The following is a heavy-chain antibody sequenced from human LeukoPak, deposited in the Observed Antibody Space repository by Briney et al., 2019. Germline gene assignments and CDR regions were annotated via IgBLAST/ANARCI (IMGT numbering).Heavy chain of an antibody. V-gene: IGHV4-39*01. CDR3: ARQSAYYDYVWGSYRFFDY. CDR1: GGSISSSSYY. D-gene: IGHD3-16*02. Sequence: SETLSLTCTVSGGSISSSSYYWGWIRQPPGKGLEWIGSIYYSGSTYYNPSLKSRVTISVDTSKNQFSLKLSSVTAADTAVYYCARQSAYYDYVWGSYRFFDYWGQGTLVTVSS. CDR2: IYYSGST. J-gene: IGHJ4*02.